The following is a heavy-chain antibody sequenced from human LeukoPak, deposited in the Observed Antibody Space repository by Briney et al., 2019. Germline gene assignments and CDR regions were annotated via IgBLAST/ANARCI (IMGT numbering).Heavy chain of an antibody. D-gene: IGHD3-10*01. CDR3: VKATLITMVRGVIPYYFDY. Sequence: GGPLSLPCSASGFPFSSYPMHGFRRAPGRGREYVSAFSRNGGSTYYADSVKGRFTISRDNSKNALYLQMSSLRAEDTAVYYCVKATLITMVRGVIPYYFDYWGQGTLVTVSS. CDR1: GFPFSSYP. CDR2: FSRNGGST. V-gene: IGHV3-64D*06. J-gene: IGHJ4*02.